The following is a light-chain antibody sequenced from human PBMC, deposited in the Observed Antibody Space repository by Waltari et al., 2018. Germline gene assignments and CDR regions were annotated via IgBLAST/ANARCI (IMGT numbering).Light chain of an antibody. CDR3: SSYVGYKNNYV. Sequence: QSALTQPPSASGSPGQSVTISCTGTSRDVGGSNYVPWYQQYPGNAPRVMIYGVNKRPSGVPDRFSGSKSGNTASLTVSGLQAEDEADYYCSSYVGYKNNYVFGTGTKVTVL. CDR1: SRDVGGSNY. V-gene: IGLV2-8*01. CDR2: GVN. J-gene: IGLJ1*01.